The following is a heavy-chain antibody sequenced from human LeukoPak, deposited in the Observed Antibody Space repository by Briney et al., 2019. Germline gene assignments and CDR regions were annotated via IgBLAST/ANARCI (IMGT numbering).Heavy chain of an antibody. CDR1: GFTVSNNY. J-gene: IGHJ6*04. Sequence: SGGSLRLSCAASGFTVSNNYMTWVRQAPGKGLECVSVIDSGGKTYYADSVKGRFTISRHNAENTLYLQMNSLRGEDTAVYFCATRERQGYYYGMDVWGKETTVSVSS. D-gene: IGHD5-24*01. CDR2: IDSGGKT. V-gene: IGHV3-53*04. CDR3: ATRERQGYYYGMDV.